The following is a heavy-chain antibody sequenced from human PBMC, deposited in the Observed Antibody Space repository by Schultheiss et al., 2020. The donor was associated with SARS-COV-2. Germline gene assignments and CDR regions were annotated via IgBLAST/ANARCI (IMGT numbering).Heavy chain of an antibody. CDR1: GFTFSDYY. CDR2: ISWNSGSI. Sequence: GGSLRLSCAASGFTFSDYYMSWIRQAPGKGLEWVSGISWNSGSIGYADSVKGRFTISRDNAKNSLYLQMNSLRAEDTALYYCAKDRVVLGYYGMDVWGQGTTVTVSS. V-gene: IGHV3-9*01. CDR3: AKDRVVLGYYGMDV. J-gene: IGHJ6*02. D-gene: IGHD2-8*02.